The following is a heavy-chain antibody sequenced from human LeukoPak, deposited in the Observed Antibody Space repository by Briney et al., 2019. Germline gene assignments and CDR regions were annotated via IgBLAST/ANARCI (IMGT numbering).Heavy chain of an antibody. Sequence: PGGSLRLSCAASGFTFSSYGMSWVRQAPGKGLEWVSAISGSGGSTYYADSVKGRFTISRDNSKNTLYLQMNSLRAEDTAVYYCASSVWTIERWLQTTIDYWGQGTLVTVSS. V-gene: IGHV3-23*01. D-gene: IGHD5-24*01. CDR1: GFTFSSYG. CDR3: ASSVWTIERWLQTTIDY. J-gene: IGHJ4*02. CDR2: ISGSGGST.